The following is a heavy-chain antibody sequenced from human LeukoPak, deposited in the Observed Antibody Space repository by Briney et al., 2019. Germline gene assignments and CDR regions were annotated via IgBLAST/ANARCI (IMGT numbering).Heavy chain of an antibody. Sequence: SETLSLTCTVSGGSISSSNYYWDRIRQPPGKGLEWIGSIYYSGNTYYNPSLKSRVTISVDTSKNQFSLKLNSVTAADTAVYYCARRGYCSGGSCYVSYWGQGTLVTVSS. CDR1: GGSISSSNYY. CDR2: IYYSGNT. CDR3: ARRGYCSGGSCYVSY. J-gene: IGHJ4*02. V-gene: IGHV4-39*01. D-gene: IGHD2-15*01.